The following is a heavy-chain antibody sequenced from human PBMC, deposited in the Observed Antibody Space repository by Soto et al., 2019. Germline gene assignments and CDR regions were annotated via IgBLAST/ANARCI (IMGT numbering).Heavy chain of an antibody. CDR3: AKDLKPGSKWSLGGVEHCMDV. V-gene: IGHV3-30*18. CDR1: GFSFSSYD. J-gene: IGHJ6*03. CDR2: MSYDGSKK. Sequence: QVQLVVSGGGVVQPGRSLRLSCVGSGFSFSSYDMNWVRQAPGTGLEWVALMSYDGSKKYYGDSVRGRVTLSRNNSKNTLYLQMDHLRPEDTTIYYCAKDLKPGSKWSLGGVEHCMDVWGRGTTISVSS. D-gene: IGHD3-16*01.